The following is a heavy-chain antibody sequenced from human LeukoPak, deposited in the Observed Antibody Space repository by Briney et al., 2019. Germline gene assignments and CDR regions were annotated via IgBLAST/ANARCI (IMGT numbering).Heavy chain of an antibody. CDR2: INTDGSST. Sequence: GSLRLSCAASGFTVSSNYMSWVRQAPGKGLVWVSRINTDGSSTSYADSVKGRFTISRDNAKNTLYLQMNSLRAEDTAVYYCATRTQGDSSGELDYWGQGTLVTVSS. V-gene: IGHV3-74*01. CDR1: GFTVSSNY. J-gene: IGHJ4*02. CDR3: ATRTQGDSSGELDY. D-gene: IGHD3-22*01.